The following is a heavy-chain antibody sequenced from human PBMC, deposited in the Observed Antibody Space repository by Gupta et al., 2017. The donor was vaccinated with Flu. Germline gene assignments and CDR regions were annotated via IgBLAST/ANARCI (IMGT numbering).Heavy chain of an antibody. CDR3: AKRVYCHYFDCYTGAYAWIDP. CDR1: GFSFPDYW. V-gene: IGHV5-51*01. D-gene: IGHD3-9*01. J-gene: IGHJ5*02. Sequence: EVQLVQSGPEVKMPGESLKISCKGIGFSFPDYWIGWVRQMPGEFPEWVGIVYPTESRTLYGPSFRGLVTISSDMSTSTIYLQWTSLRASDSGTYYCAKRVYCHYFDCYTGAYAWIDPWGQGTLVTVSS. CDR2: VYPTESRT.